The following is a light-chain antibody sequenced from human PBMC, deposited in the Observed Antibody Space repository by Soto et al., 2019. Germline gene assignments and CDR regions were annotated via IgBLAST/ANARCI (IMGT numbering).Light chain of an antibody. Sequence: DIQMTQSPSSLSASVGDRVTITCRASQSISSYLNWYQQKPGKAPKHLIYAASSLQSGVPSRFSGSGSGTDFTLTISSLQPEDFATYYCQQNYSTPMYTFGQGTKLEIK. CDR1: QSISSY. CDR3: QQNYSTPMYT. V-gene: IGKV1-39*01. J-gene: IGKJ2*01. CDR2: AAS.